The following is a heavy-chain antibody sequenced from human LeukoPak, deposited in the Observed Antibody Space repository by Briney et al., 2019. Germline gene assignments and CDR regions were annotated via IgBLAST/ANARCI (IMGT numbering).Heavy chain of an antibody. CDR3: ARDVDDYYYGMDV. CDR1: GGPISSGDYY. J-gene: IGHJ6*02. Sequence: SETLSLTCTVSGGPISSGDYYWSWIRQPPGKGLEWIGYIYYSGSTYYNPSLKSRVTISVDTSKNQFSLKLSSVTAADTAVYYCARDVDDYYYGMDVWGQGTTVTVSS. CDR2: IYYSGST. V-gene: IGHV4-30-4*01.